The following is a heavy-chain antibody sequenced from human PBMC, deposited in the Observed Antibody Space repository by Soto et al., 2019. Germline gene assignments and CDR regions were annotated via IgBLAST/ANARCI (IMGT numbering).Heavy chain of an antibody. CDR3: ARRRYDFWSGYYSRENWYFDL. V-gene: IGHV5-51*01. J-gene: IGHJ2*01. Sequence: EVQLVQSGAEVKKPGESLKISCKGSGYSFTSYWIGWVRQMPGKGLEWMGIIYPGDSDTRYSPSFQGQVTISADKSISTAYLQWSSLKASDTAMYYCARRRYDFWSGYYSRENWYFDLWGRGTLVTVSS. D-gene: IGHD3-3*01. CDR1: GYSFTSYW. CDR2: IYPGDSDT.